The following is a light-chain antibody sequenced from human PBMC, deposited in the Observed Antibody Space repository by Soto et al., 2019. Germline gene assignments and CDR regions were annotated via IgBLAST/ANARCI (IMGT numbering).Light chain of an antibody. V-gene: IGKV1-5*01. Sequence: DIQMTQSPSTLSASVGDRVTITCRASQSISTWLAWYQQKPGKAPKLLIYDASTLESGVPSRFSGSGSGTEFTLTISSLQPDDFATYYCYQYHSYSQTFCQGTKVEIK. CDR2: DAS. CDR3: YQYHSYSQT. CDR1: QSISTW. J-gene: IGKJ1*01.